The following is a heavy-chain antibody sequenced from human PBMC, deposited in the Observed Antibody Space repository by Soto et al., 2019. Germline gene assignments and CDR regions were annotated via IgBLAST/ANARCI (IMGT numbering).Heavy chain of an antibody. V-gene: IGHV3-53*01. Sequence: EVQLVESGGGLILPGGSLRLSCAASRVTVSNKYMRWVRQAPGKGLEWVSLIYSGGDTHYADSVKGRFTISRDSSKNTVYLQMNSLRAEDTAVYYCARDPPGIAAGGAGAWGQGTLVTVSS. CDR3: ARDPPGIAAGGAGA. J-gene: IGHJ5*02. D-gene: IGHD6-13*01. CDR1: RVTVSNKY. CDR2: IYSGGDT.